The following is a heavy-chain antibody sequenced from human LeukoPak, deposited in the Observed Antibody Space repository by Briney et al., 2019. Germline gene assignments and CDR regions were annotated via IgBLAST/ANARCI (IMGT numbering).Heavy chain of an antibody. CDR2: ISRGGSTI. J-gene: IGHJ6*02. Sequence: GGSLRLSCEASGFTFSDYYMSWIRQAPGKVLEWVSYISRGGSTIYYADSVKGRFTISRDNAKNSLHLQMNSLTAEDTAVYYCARGHYGMDVRGQGTTVTVSS. V-gene: IGHV3-11*01. CDR3: ARGHYGMDV. CDR1: GFTFSDYY.